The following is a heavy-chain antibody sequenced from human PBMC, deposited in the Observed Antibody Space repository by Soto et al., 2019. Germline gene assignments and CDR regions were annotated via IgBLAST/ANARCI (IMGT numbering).Heavy chain of an antibody. Sequence: SVKLSCKGSVGTISRDAISRVRQATGQGLEWMGGIIPIFGTANYAQKFQGRVTITADESTSTAYMELSSLRSEDTAVYYCARASEWELPYYYYYSGMDVWGQGTTVTVSS. CDR3: ARASEWELPYYYYYSGMDV. V-gene: IGHV1-69*13. CDR1: VGTISRDA. CDR2: IIPIFGTA. J-gene: IGHJ6*02. D-gene: IGHD1-26*01.